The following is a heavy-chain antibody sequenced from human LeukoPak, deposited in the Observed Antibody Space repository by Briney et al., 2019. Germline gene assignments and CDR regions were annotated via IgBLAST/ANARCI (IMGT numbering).Heavy chain of an antibody. V-gene: IGHV4-61*02. CDR1: GGSISSGSYY. CDR2: IYTSGST. D-gene: IGHD3-22*01. J-gene: IGHJ3*02. Sequence: TLSLTCTVSGGSISSGSYYWSWIRQPAGKGLEWIGRIYTSGSTNYNPSLKSLVTMSVDTSKNQFSLKLSSVTAADTAVYYCARDGLILRDAFDIWGQGTMVTVSS. CDR3: ARDGLILRDAFDI.